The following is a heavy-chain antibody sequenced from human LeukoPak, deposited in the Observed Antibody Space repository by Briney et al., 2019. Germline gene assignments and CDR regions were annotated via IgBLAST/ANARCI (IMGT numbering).Heavy chain of an antibody. CDR3: ARAGGVVYYYYYMDV. J-gene: IGHJ6*03. CDR1: GGSISSGGKS. V-gene: IGHV4-30-4*07. CDR2: IYYSGTT. D-gene: IGHD2-15*01. Sequence: PSETLSLTCAVSGGSISSGGKSWSWIRQPPGKGLEWIGYIYYSGTTYYNPSLKSRVIISVDTSKNQFSLKLSSVTAADTAVYYCARAGGVVYYYYYMDVWGKGTTVTVSS.